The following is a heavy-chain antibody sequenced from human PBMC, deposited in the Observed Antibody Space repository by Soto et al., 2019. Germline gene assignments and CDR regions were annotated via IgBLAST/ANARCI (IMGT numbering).Heavy chain of an antibody. D-gene: IGHD3-22*01. V-gene: IGHV3-20*04. CDR1: GFTSDDDG. Sequence: AGGSLRLSCAASGFTSDDDGMSWVRQAPGKGLEWVSGINWNGGSTGYADSVKGRLTISRDNAKNSLYLQMNSLRAEDTALYYCARERGGYYDSSGYRRQGYFDYWGQGTLVTVSS. CDR3: ARERGGYYDSSGYRRQGYFDY. J-gene: IGHJ4*02. CDR2: INWNGGST.